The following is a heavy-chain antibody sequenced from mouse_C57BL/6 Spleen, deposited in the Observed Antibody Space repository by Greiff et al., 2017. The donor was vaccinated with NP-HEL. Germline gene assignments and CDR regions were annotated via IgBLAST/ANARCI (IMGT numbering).Heavy chain of an antibody. D-gene: IGHD2-1*01. Sequence: QVQLQQSGAELVKPGASVKLSCKASGYTFTSYWMQWVKQRPGQGLEWIGEIDPSDSYTNYNQKFKGKATLTVDTSSSTAYMQLSSLTSEDSAVYYCAGATMGTRWFAYWGQGTLVTVSA. J-gene: IGHJ3*01. CDR2: IDPSDSYT. CDR3: AGATMGTRWFAY. CDR1: GYTFTSYW. V-gene: IGHV1-50*01.